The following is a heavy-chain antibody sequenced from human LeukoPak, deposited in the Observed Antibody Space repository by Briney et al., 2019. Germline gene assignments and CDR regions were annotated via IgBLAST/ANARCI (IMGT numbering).Heavy chain of an antibody. CDR2: IYHSGST. D-gene: IGHD2-2*03. V-gene: IGHV4-38-2*02. CDR3: ARPKRSGYCSSTSCYGYYYMDV. Sequence: SETLSLTCTVSGYSISSGYYWGWIRQPPGKGLEWIGSIYHSGSTYYNPSLKSRVTISVDTSKNQFSLKLSSVTAADTAVYYCARPKRSGYCSSTSCYGYYYMDVWGKGTTVTVSS. CDR1: GYSISSGYY. J-gene: IGHJ6*03.